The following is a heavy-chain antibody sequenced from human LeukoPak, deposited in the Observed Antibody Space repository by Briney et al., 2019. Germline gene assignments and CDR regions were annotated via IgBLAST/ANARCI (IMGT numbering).Heavy chain of an antibody. V-gene: IGHV4-59*08. D-gene: IGHD6-19*01. Sequence: PSETLSLTCAVSGGSISSYYWSWIRQPPGKGLEWIGYIYSSGSTTYNPSLKSRFTISVDTSKNQFSLKLSSVTAADTAVYYCARLDSSGWYQTHYFDYWGQGTLVTVSS. CDR2: IYSSGST. CDR3: ARLDSSGWYQTHYFDY. CDR1: GGSISSYY. J-gene: IGHJ4*02.